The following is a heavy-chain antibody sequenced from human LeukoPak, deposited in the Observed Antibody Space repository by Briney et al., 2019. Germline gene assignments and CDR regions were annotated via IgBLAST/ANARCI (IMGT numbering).Heavy chain of an antibody. CDR1: GYTFTSYY. D-gene: IGHD3-22*01. V-gene: IGHV1-46*01. J-gene: IGHJ3*01. Sequence: GASVKVSCKASGYTFTSYYMHWVRQAPGQGLEWMGIINPSGGSTSYAQKFQGRVTMTRDTSTSTVYMELSSLRSEDTAVYYCARDPLSTYYYDSSSPRDGFDVWGQGTMVTVSS. CDR2: INPSGGST. CDR3: ARDPLSTYYYDSSSPRDGFDV.